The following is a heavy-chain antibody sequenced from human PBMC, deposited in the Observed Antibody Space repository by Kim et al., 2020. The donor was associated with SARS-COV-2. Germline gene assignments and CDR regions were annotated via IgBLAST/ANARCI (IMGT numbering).Heavy chain of an antibody. Sequence: GGSLRLSCAASGFTFSSYGMHWVRQAPGKGLEWVAVIWYDGSNKYYADSVKGRFTISRDNSKNTLYLQMNSLRAEDTAVYYCARDNPPRPYCSGGSCYGHGAFDIWGQGTMVTVSS. CDR3: ARDNPPRPYCSGGSCYGHGAFDI. D-gene: IGHD2-15*01. CDR2: IWYDGSNK. CDR1: GFTFSSYG. J-gene: IGHJ3*02. V-gene: IGHV3-33*01.